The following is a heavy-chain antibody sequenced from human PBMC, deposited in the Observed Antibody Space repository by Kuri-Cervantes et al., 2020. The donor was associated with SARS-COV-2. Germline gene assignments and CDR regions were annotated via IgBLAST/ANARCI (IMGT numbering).Heavy chain of an antibody. CDR3: AKETTIVVVVAVAH. J-gene: IGHJ4*02. CDR1: GFTFSSYA. V-gene: IGHV3-23*01. Sequence: GESLKISCAASGFTFSSYAMNWVRQAPGKGLEWVSGISGSGASKYYADSVKGRFTISRDNPKNTLYLQMNSLRADDTALYYCAKETTIVVVVAVAHWGQGTLVTVSS. CDR2: ISGSGASK. D-gene: IGHD2-15*01.